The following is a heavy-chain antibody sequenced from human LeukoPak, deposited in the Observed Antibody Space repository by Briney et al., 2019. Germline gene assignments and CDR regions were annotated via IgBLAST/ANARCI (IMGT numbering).Heavy chain of an antibody. CDR3: AKDPSRRVTLPV. V-gene: IGHV3-30*18. CDR1: GFTFNNYG. J-gene: IGHJ4*02. Sequence: GRSLRLSCAASGFTFNNYGMHWVRQAPGKALEWVALISYDGSNEYYADSVKGRFTISRDDSKNTLYLQMNSLRAEDTAVYYCAKDPSRRVTLPVWGQGTLVTVSS. CDR2: ISYDGSNE. D-gene: IGHD2-21*02.